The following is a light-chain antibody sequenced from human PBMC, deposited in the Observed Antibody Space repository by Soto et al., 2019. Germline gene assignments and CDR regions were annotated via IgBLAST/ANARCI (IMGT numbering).Light chain of an antibody. V-gene: IGKV3-15*01. CDR2: DAS. J-gene: IGKJ1*01. Sequence: EIVMTQSPATLSVSPGERATLSCRASQSVSSNLAWYQQKVGQAPRVLIYDASTRATGIPGRFSGSGSGTEFTLTISSLQSEDFAVDYCQQYNNWPETFGQGTKVEIK. CDR3: QQYNNWPET. CDR1: QSVSSN.